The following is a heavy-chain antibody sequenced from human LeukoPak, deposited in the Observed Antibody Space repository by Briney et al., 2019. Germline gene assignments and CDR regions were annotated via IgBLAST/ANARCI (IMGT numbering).Heavy chain of an antibody. J-gene: IGHJ6*02. D-gene: IGHD4-17*01. CDR2: IIPIFGTA. Sequence: SVKVSCKASGGTFSSYAISWVRQAPGQGLEWMGGIIPIFGTANYAQKFQGRVTITADESTSTAYMELSSLRSEDTAVYYCARGDPYGDYFGGMDVWGQGTTVTVSS. CDR1: GGTFSSYA. V-gene: IGHV1-69*13. CDR3: ARGDPYGDYFGGMDV.